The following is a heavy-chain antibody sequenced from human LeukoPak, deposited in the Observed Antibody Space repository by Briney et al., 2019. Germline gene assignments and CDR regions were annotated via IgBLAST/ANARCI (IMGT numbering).Heavy chain of an antibody. V-gene: IGHV3-48*02. CDR2: ISSSSSTM. Sequence: GGSLRLSCAASGFSFSSYSMNWVRQAPGKGLEWVSYISSSSSTMYYADSVKGRFAISRDNAKKSLYLQMNSLRDEDTAVYYCAGEYSSSWFGGWFDPWGQGTLVTVSS. CDR3: AGEYSSSWFGGWFDP. D-gene: IGHD2-2*01. CDR1: GFSFSSYS. J-gene: IGHJ5*02.